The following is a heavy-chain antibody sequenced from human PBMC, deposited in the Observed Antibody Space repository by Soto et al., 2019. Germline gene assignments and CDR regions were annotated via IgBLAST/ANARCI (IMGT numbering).Heavy chain of an antibody. Sequence: VQLVQSGAEVKKPGASVKVSCKSSGYTFSMSGISWVRQAPGQGLEWMGWISGYNGKTNYEQKFQDRVTMTTDTSTNMAYMELRSLRSDDTAVYYCAREGPRPYYYYGMDVWGQGTTVTVSS. CDR1: GYTFSMSG. J-gene: IGHJ6*02. CDR3: AREGPRPYYYYGMDV. V-gene: IGHV1-18*01. CDR2: ISGYNGKT.